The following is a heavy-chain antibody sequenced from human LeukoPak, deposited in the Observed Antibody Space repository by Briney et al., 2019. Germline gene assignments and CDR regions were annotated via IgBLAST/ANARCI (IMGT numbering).Heavy chain of an antibody. CDR3: AREPVDTPMVTSFDY. V-gene: IGHV1-2*02. J-gene: IGHJ4*02. CDR1: GYTFTDYY. D-gene: IGHD5-18*01. Sequence: ASVKVSCKASGYTFTDYYMHWVRHAPGQGLEWMGWINPNSGGTNYAQKFQGRVTMTRDTSISTAYMELSRLTPDDTAVYYCAREPVDTPMVTSFDYWGQGTLVTVSS. CDR2: INPNSGGT.